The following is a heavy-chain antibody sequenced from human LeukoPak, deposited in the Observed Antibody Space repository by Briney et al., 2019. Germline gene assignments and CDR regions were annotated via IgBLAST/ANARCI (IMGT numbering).Heavy chain of an antibody. V-gene: IGHV4-34*01. J-gene: IGHJ4*02. Sequence: SETLSLTCVVYGGSLSGYYWSWIRQPPGKGLEWIGETNHSGTTTYNPSLESRVTISVDTSKNQFSLKLTSVTAADTAVYYCARVQAGVGPGHWGQGTLVTVSS. CDR3: ARVQAGVGPGH. D-gene: IGHD1-26*01. CDR2: TNHSGTT. CDR1: GGSLSGYY.